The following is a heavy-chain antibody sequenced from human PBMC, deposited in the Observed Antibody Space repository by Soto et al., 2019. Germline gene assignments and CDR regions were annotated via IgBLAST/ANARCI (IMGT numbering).Heavy chain of an antibody. Sequence: GASVKVSCKASGGTFSSYAISWVRQAPGQGLEWMGGIIPIFGTANYAQKFQGRVTITADKSTSTAYMELSSLRSEDTAVYYCASCSGGSCYSPFDYWGQGTLVTVSS. CDR3: ASCSGGSCYSPFDY. CDR1: GGTFSSYA. CDR2: IIPIFGTA. V-gene: IGHV1-69*06. J-gene: IGHJ4*02. D-gene: IGHD2-15*01.